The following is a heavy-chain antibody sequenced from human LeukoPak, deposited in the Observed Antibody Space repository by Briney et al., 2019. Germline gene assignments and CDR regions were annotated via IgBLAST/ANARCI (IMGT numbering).Heavy chain of an antibody. CDR3: ARGPYYGSGSTYYYYYMDV. CDR2: INPNSGGT. D-gene: IGHD3-10*01. CDR1: GYTFTSYG. Sequence: APVKVSCKASGYTFTSYGISWVRQAPGQGLEWMGWINPNSGGTNYAQKFQGRVTMTRDTSISTAYMELSRLRSDDTAVYYCARGPYYGSGSTYYYYYMDVWGKGTTVTISS. V-gene: IGHV1-2*02. J-gene: IGHJ6*03.